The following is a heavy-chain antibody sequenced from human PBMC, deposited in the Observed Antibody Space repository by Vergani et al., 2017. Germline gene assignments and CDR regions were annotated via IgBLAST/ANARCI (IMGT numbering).Heavy chain of an antibody. J-gene: IGHJ4*02. CDR2: IGTAGDT. CDR1: GFTFSSYD. D-gene: IGHD3-16*01. CDR3: ARGGPSRRFDY. Sequence: EVQLVESGGGLVQPGGSLRLSRAASGFTFSSYDMHWVRQATGKGLEWVSAIGTAGDTYYPGSVKGRFTISRENAKNSLYLQMNSLRAGDTAVYYCARGGPSRRFDYWGQGTLVTVSS. V-gene: IGHV3-13*01.